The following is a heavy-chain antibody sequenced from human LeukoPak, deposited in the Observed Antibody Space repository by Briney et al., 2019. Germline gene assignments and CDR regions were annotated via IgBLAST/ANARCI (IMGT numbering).Heavy chain of an antibody. CDR1: GYTFTSYW. CDR3: ARRLVGATRWAFDI. D-gene: IGHD1-26*01. CDR2: VYPGDSDA. J-gene: IGHJ3*02. Sequence: GESLKISCKGSGYTFTSYWIAWVRQMPGKGLEWKGIVYPGDSDATYSPSFQGQVTISADKSISTAYLQWSSLKASDTAMYYCARRLVGATRWAFDIWGQGTMVTVSS. V-gene: IGHV5-51*01.